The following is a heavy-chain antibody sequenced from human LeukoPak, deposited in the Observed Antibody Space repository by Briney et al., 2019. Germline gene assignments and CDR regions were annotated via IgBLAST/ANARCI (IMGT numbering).Heavy chain of an antibody. CDR1: GGSISSYY. D-gene: IGHD3-16*01. V-gene: IGHV4-59*01. CDR3: AGDPSFGHFDY. J-gene: IGHJ4*02. CDR2: IYYSGST. Sequence: PSETLSLTCTVSGGSISSYYWSWIRQPPGKGLEWIGYIYYSGSTNYNPSLKSRVTISVDTSKNQFSLKLSSVTAADTAVYYCAGDPSFGHFDYWGQGTLVTVSS.